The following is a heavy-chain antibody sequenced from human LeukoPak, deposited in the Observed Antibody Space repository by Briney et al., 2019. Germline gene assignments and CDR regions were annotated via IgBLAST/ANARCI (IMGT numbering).Heavy chain of an antibody. CDR3: AREYYDFWSGYAYYYYYYGMDV. D-gene: IGHD3-3*01. J-gene: IGHJ6*02. CDR2: ISSSGSTI. V-gene: IGHV3-11*01. CDR1: GFTFSDYY. Sequence: PGGSLRLSCAASGFTFSDYYMSWIRQAPGKGPEWVSYISSSGSTIYYADSVKGRFTISRDNAKNSLYLQMNSLRAEDTAVYYCAREYYDFWSGYAYYYYYYGMDVWGQGTTVTVSS.